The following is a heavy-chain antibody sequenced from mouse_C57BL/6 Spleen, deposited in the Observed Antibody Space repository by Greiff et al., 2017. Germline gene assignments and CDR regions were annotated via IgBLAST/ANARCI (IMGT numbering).Heavy chain of an antibody. CDR1: GFTFSDAW. CDR3: TAYGSSYGENY. CDR2: IRNKANNHAT. D-gene: IGHD1-1*01. Sequence: EVKLVESGGGLVQPGGSMKLSCAASGFTFSDAWMDWVRQSPEKGLEWVAEIRNKANNHATYYAESVKGRFTISRDDSKSSVYLQMNSLRAEDTGIYYCTAYGSSYGENYWGQGTTLTVSS. V-gene: IGHV6-6*01. J-gene: IGHJ2*01.